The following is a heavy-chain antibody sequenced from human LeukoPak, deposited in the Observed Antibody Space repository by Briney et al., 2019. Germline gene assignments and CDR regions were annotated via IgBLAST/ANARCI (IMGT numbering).Heavy chain of an antibody. CDR2: IYPGDSDT. D-gene: IGHD3-22*01. CDR1: GYSFSTYW. J-gene: IGHJ4*02. Sequence: GESLKISCKGSGYSFSTYWIGWVRQMPGKGLEWMGIIYPGDSDTRYSPSFQGQVTISADKSISTAYLQWSSLKASDTAMYYCARLRTHGSGSNHFDYWGQGTLVTVSS. V-gene: IGHV5-51*01. CDR3: ARLRTHGSGSNHFDY.